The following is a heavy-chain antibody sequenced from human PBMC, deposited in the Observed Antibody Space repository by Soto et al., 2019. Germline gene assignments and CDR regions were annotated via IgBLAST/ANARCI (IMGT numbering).Heavy chain of an antibody. CDR2: IYYSGST. J-gene: IGHJ4*02. Sequence: PSETLSLTCTVSGGSISSYYWSWIRQPPGKGLEWIGYIYYSGSTNYYPSLKSRVTISVDTSKNQFSLKLSSVTAADTAVYYCARSNYDILTGYIDYWGQGTLVTVSS. CDR3: ARSNYDILTGYIDY. D-gene: IGHD3-9*01. V-gene: IGHV4-59*08. CDR1: GGSISSYY.